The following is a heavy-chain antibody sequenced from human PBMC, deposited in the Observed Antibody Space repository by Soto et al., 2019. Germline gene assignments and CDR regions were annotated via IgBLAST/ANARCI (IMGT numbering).Heavy chain of an antibody. Sequence: SETLSLTCTVSGGSISSYYWSWIRQPPGKGLEWIGYIYYSGSTNYNPSLKSRVTISVDTSKNQFSLKLSSVTAADTAVYYCAREPECGGDCYFAYWGQGTLVTVSS. CDR2: IYYSGST. CDR1: GGSISSYY. D-gene: IGHD2-21*02. J-gene: IGHJ4*02. CDR3: AREPECGGDCYFAY. V-gene: IGHV4-59*01.